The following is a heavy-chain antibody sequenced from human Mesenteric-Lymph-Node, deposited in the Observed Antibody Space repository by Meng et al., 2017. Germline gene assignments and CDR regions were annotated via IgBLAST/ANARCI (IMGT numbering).Heavy chain of an antibody. V-gene: IGHV3-66*02. D-gene: IGHD3-10*01. Sequence: GESLKISCAASGLSVSGNYMTWVRQAPGKGLEWVSDIYSHGSTNYAESVKGRFTISRVNSKNTLYLQMNGLTAEDTAVYYCARVDYYGSATYYKDVWGQGTTVTVSS. J-gene: IGHJ6*02. CDR1: GLSVSGNY. CDR2: IYSHGST. CDR3: ARVDYYGSATYYKDV.